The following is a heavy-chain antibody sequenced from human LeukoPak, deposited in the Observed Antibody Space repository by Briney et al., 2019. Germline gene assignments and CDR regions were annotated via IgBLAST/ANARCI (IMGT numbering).Heavy chain of an antibody. CDR3: ARDVGPARRSSGWYYFDY. D-gene: IGHD6-19*01. V-gene: IGHV3-74*01. J-gene: IGHJ4*02. CDR1: GFIISRYW. CDR2: INSDGGTST. Sequence: GGSLRLSCAASGFIISRYWMHWVRQAPGKGLVWVSRINSDGGTSTSYADSVKGRFTISRDNAKNTLYLQMNSLRAEDTAVYYCARDVGPARRSSGWYYFDYWGQGTLVTVSS.